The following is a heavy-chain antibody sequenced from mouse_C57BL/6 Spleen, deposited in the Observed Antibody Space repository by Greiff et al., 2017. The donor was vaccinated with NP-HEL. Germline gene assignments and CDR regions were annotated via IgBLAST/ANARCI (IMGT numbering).Heavy chain of an antibody. CDR1: GYTFTSYW. CDR3: ARYFITTVVANYYAMDY. Sequence: QVQLQQSGAELAKPGASVKLSCKASGYTFTSYWMHWVKQRPGQGLEWIGYINPSSGYTKYNQKFKDKATLTADKSSSTAYMQLSSLTYEDSAVYYCARYFITTVVANYYAMDYWGQGTSVTVSS. CDR2: INPSSGYT. V-gene: IGHV1-7*01. D-gene: IGHD1-1*01. J-gene: IGHJ4*01.